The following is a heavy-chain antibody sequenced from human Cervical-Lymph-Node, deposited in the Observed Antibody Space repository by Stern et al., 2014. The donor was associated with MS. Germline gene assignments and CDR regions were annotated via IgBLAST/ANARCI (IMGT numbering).Heavy chain of an antibody. CDR3: AGSYSGTYKESDY. V-gene: IGHV1-69*13. CDR1: GGTFSSFA. J-gene: IGHJ4*02. D-gene: IGHD1-26*01. Sequence: VQLGQSGAVVKQLGSSVKVSCKASGGTFSSFAINWVRQAPGQGLDWMGWIISILSATNYAQKVQGRVTIFADESARTTYMELRSLRSEDTARYYCAGSYSGTYKESDYWGQGTLVTVSS. CDR2: IISILSAT.